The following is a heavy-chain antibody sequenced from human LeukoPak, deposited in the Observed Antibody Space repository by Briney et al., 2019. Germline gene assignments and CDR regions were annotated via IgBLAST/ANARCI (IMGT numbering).Heavy chain of an antibody. J-gene: IGHJ6*03. D-gene: IGHD3-3*01. CDR1: GYTFTMYY. CDR3: AREYGSGYSHYYYYMDV. V-gene: IGHV1-18*04. CDR2: ISAYNGNT. Sequence: ASVKVSCKASGYTFTMYYIHWVRQAPGQGLEWMGWISAYNGNTNYAQKLQGRVTMTTDTSTSTAYMELRSLRSDDTAVYYCAREYGSGYSHYYYYMDVWGKGTTVTVSS.